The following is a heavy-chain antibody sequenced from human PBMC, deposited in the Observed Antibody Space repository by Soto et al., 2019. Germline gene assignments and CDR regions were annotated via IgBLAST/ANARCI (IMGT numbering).Heavy chain of an antibody. CDR3: ARAMGDWGTYYYYYGFDV. J-gene: IGHJ6*02. V-gene: IGHV4-61*01. Sequence: PSETLSVTCSVCGGSMGGSTSNFYWSWIRQSPGKGLEWIGSIYYSGATNYNPSLESRLTISVDTSKHQFSLNLSSVTAADSAVYYCARAMGDWGTYYYYYGFDVWGQGTTVTVSS. D-gene: IGHD3-16*01. CDR2: IYYSGAT. CDR1: GGSMGGSTSNFY.